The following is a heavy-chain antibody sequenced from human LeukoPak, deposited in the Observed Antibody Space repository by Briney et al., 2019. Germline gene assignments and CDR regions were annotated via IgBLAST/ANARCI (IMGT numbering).Heavy chain of an antibody. D-gene: IGHD6-13*01. Sequence: GRSLRLSCAASGFTFSSYAMHWVRQAPGKGLEWVAVISYDGSNKYYADSVKGRFTISRDNSKNTLYLQMNSLRAEDTAVYYCAREYSSSYTPTYYYYYYMDVWGKGTTVTVSS. V-gene: IGHV3-30-3*01. CDR2: ISYDGSNK. CDR3: AREYSSSYTPTYYYYYYMDV. J-gene: IGHJ6*03. CDR1: GFTFSSYA.